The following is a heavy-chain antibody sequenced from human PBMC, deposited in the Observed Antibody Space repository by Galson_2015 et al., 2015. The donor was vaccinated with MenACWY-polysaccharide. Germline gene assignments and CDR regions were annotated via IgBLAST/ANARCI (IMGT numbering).Heavy chain of an antibody. D-gene: IGHD5-18*01. CDR3: AKFLSGPTACSDYLDY. CDR1: GFTFTSYA. J-gene: IGHJ4*02. Sequence: SLRLSCEASGFTFTSYAMSWVRQTPGEGLEWVSTINVSGGNTYYADSVKGRSAISRDNSKNSLSLQMNSLRTENTAVYYCAKFLSGPTACSDYLDYWGQGTLVTVSS. CDR2: INVSGGNT. V-gene: IGHV3-23*01.